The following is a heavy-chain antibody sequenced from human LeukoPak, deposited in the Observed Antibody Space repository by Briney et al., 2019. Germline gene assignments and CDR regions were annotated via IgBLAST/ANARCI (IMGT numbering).Heavy chain of an antibody. CDR3: ARLGYYGSGSYGAIPYYYYYGMDV. CDR1: GGSISTYY. V-gene: IGHV4-59*08. J-gene: IGHJ6*02. Sequence: SETLSLTCTVSGGSISTYYWSWIRQPPGKGLEWIGYIYYSGSTNYNPSLNSRVTISVDTSKNQFSLKLSSVTAADTAVYYCARLGYYGSGSYGAIPYYYYYGMDVWGQGTTVTVSS. D-gene: IGHD3-10*01. CDR2: IYYSGST.